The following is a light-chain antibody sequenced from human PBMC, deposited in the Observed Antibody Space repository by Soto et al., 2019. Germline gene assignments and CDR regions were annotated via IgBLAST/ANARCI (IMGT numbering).Light chain of an antibody. Sequence: SYELTQPPSVSVAPGKTARIPCGGNNIGSKSVHWYQQTPGQAPVLVIYYDSDRPSGIPERFSGSNSGNTATLTISRGEAGDEADYYCQVWDSSSDHVVFGGGTKLTVL. CDR2: YDS. CDR3: QVWDSSSDHVV. CDR1: NIGSKS. J-gene: IGLJ2*01. V-gene: IGLV3-21*04.